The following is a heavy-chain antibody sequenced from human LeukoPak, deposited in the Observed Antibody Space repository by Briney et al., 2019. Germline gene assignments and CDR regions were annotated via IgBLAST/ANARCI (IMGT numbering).Heavy chain of an antibody. Sequence: SETLSLTCAVYGGSFSGYYWSWIRQPPGKGLEWIGEINHSGSTNYNPSLKSRVTISVDTSKNQFSLKLNSVTAADTAVYYCAXXXXXADSSSAFDYWGQGTLVTVSS. V-gene: IGHV4-34*01. J-gene: IGHJ4*02. D-gene: IGHD6-6*01. CDR3: AXXXXXADSSSAFDY. CDR2: INHSGST. CDR1: GGSFSGYY.